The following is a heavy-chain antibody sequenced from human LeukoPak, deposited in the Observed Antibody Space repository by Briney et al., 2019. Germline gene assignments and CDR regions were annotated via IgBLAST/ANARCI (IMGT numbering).Heavy chain of an antibody. D-gene: IGHD3-16*01. CDR1: GYIFINHG. CDR2: ISAYNGNT. Sequence: ASVKVSCKASGYIFINHGIAWVRQAPGQGLEYMGWISAYNGNTDYAQNLQGRVTMATDTSTTTAYMELRSLTSDDTAVYYCARWGPSPSDYWGQGTLVTVSS. CDR3: ARWGPSPSDY. J-gene: IGHJ4*02. V-gene: IGHV1-18*01.